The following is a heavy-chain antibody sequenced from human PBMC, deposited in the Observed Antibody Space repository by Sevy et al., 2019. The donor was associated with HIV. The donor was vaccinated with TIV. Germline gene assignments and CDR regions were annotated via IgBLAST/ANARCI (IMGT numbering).Heavy chain of an antibody. Sequence: GWSLRLSCAASGFTFSSYAMSWVRQAPGKGLEWVSAISGSGGSTYYADSVKGRFTISRDNSKNTLYLQMNSLRAEDTAVYYCAKDTTVTTREDYWGQGTLVTVSS. CDR1: GFTFSSYA. CDR2: ISGSGGST. J-gene: IGHJ4*02. V-gene: IGHV3-23*01. D-gene: IGHD4-17*01. CDR3: AKDTTVTTREDY.